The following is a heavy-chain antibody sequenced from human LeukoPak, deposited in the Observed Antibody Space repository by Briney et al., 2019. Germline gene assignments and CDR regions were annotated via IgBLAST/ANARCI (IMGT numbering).Heavy chain of an antibody. J-gene: IGHJ3*01. CDR2: ISYSGST. Sequence: SETLSPTCTVSGGSISSSTYYWGWIRQPPGKGPEWIGSISYSGSTYHNPSLKSRVTIFVDTSKNQFSLKLSSVTAADTAVYYCARHSRDPDAFDVWGQGTMVTVSS. V-gene: IGHV4-39*01. CDR3: ARHSRDPDAFDV. CDR1: GGSISSSTYY.